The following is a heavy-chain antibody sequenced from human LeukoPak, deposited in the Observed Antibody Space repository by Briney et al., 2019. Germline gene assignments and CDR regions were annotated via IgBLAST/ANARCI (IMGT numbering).Heavy chain of an antibody. CDR1: GFSFSAYA. CDR2: IRGNSERT. Sequence: GGSLRLSCVASGFSFSAYAITWVRQAPGKGMEWVSAIRGNSERTYYADSVRGRFTISRDNSKDTSYLQISSLRVEDTAVYYCAREQSGNRGWYTVDYWGQGTLVAVSS. D-gene: IGHD6-19*01. J-gene: IGHJ4*02. CDR3: AREQSGNRGWYTVDY. V-gene: IGHV3-23*01.